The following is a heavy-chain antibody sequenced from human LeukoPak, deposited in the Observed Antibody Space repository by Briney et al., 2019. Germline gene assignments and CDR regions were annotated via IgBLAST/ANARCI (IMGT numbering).Heavy chain of an antibody. CDR2: IYTSGST. J-gene: IGHJ3*02. CDR1: GGSISSYY. D-gene: IGHD3-22*01. CDR3: ARLRVVVVPDAFDI. Sequence: PSETLSLTCTVSGGSISSYYWSWIRQPAGKGLEWIGRIYTSGSTNYNPSLKSRVTMSVDTSKNQFSLKLSSVTAADTAVYYCARLRVVVVPDAFDIWGQGPMVTVSS. V-gene: IGHV4-4*07.